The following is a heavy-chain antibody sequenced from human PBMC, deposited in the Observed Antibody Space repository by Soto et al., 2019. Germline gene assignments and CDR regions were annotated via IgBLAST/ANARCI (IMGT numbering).Heavy chain of an antibody. CDR2: IHSSGNV. D-gene: IGHD3-10*01. CDR3: ARDVGKNY. Sequence: NPSETLSLTCSVSGASVSSYYWSWFRQPVGKGLEWIGRIHSSGNVNYNPSLESRVTMSLDTSKNQFSLRLSSLTAADTALYLCARDVGKNYWGQGTRVTVSS. J-gene: IGHJ4*02. CDR1: GASVSSYY. V-gene: IGHV4-4*07.